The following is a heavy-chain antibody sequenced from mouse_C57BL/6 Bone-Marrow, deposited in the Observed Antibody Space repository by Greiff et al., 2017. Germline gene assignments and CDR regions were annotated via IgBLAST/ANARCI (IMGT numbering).Heavy chain of an antibody. Sequence: QVHVTQSGAELVRPGASVTLSCKASGYTFTDYEMHWVKQTPVHGLEWIGAIVPETGGTDYNQKFKGKAILTADKSSSTAYMELRSLTSDDSAVYYCTREYGNYYGVDYWGQGTSVTVSS. D-gene: IGHD2-10*02. V-gene: IGHV1-15*01. J-gene: IGHJ4*01. CDR1: GYTFTDYE. CDR3: TREYGNYYGVDY. CDR2: IVPETGGT.